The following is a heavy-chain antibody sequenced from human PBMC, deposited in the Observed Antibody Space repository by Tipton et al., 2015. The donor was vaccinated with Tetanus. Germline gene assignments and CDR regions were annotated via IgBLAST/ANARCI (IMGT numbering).Heavy chain of an antibody. Sequence: LRLSCTVSGVSVRSYYWSWIRQSPDKGLEWLGDVIYDGTSYYNPSLNSRVKISLDTSMNQVSLTLTSVTAADTALHYCARGVPYSTTMGSDWFDPWGQGTLVTVSS. J-gene: IGHJ5*02. CDR3: ARGVPYSTTMGSDWFDP. CDR1: GVSVRSYY. V-gene: IGHV4-34*01. CDR2: VIYDGTS. D-gene: IGHD2-2*01.